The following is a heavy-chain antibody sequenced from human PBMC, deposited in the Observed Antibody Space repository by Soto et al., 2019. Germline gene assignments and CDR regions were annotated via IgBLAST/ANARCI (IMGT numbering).Heavy chain of an antibody. V-gene: IGHV5-10-1*01. D-gene: IGHD3-10*01. CDR1: GYSFTSYW. CDR2: IDPSDSYT. Sequence: GESLKISCKGSGYSFTSYWISWVRQMPGKGLEWMGRIDPSDSYTNYSPSFQGHVTISADKSISTAYLQWSSLKASDTAMYYCARALQNYYVSVSYYSGYYYMVFWGTGITVTVSS. J-gene: IGHJ6*03. CDR3: ARALQNYYVSVSYYSGYYYMVF.